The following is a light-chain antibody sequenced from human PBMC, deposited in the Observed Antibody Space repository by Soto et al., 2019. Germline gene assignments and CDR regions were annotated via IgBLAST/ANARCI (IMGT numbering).Light chain of an antibody. V-gene: IGKV4-1*01. CDR1: QSVLYSSSNKNY. Sequence: DIVMTQSPDSLAVSLGERATINCKSSQSVLYSSSNKNYLAWYQQKPGQNPKLLIYWASTRESGVPDRFSGSGSGTDFTLTISSLQAEDVAVYYCQQYYSSPRTFGQGTKVEIK. J-gene: IGKJ1*01. CDR2: WAS. CDR3: QQYYSSPRT.